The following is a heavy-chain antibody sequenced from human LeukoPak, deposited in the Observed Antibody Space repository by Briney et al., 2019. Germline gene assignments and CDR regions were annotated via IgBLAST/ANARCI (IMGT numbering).Heavy chain of an antibody. J-gene: IGHJ4*02. V-gene: IGHV3-30*02. CDR2: IRYDGSKK. D-gene: IGHD3-10*01. CDR1: GFTFSSYG. Sequence: GGSLRLSCAASGFTFSSYGMNWVRQAPGRGLEWGAFIRYDGSKKYSADSVKGRFTISRDNSKNTLYLQMNSLRAEDTAVYYCAKDYNRAYYYGSGFDYWGQGPLVTVSS. CDR3: AKDYNRAYYYGSGFDY.